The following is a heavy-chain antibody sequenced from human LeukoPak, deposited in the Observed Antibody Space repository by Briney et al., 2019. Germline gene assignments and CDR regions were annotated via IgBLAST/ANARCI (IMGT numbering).Heavy chain of an antibody. J-gene: IGHJ4*02. CDR1: GYTLTELS. D-gene: IGHD3-22*01. Sequence: ASVKVSYKVSGYTLTELSMHWVRHAPGKGLEWMGGFDPEDGETIYAQKFQGRVTMTEDTSTDTAYMELSSLRSEDTAVYYCATPNPRITMIVALGWWGQGTLVTVSS. CDR3: ATPNPRITMIVALGW. V-gene: IGHV1-24*01. CDR2: FDPEDGET.